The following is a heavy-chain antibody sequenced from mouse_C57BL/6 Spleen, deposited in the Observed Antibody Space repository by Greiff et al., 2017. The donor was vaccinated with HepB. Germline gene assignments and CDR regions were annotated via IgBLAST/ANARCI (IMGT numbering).Heavy chain of an antibody. V-gene: IGHV1-7*01. CDR1: GYTFTSYW. Sequence: QVQLQQSGAELAKPGASVKLSCTASGYTFTSYWMHWVNQRPGQGLEWIGYINPSSGYTKYNQKFKDKATLTADKSSSTAYMQLSSLTYEDSAVYYCTREDYYGSSYGGAMDYWGQGTRVTVSS. J-gene: IGHJ4*01. CDR2: INPSSGYT. D-gene: IGHD1-1*01. CDR3: TREDYYGSSYGGAMDY.